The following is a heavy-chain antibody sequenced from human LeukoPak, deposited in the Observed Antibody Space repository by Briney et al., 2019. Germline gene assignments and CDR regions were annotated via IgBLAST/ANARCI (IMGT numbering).Heavy chain of an antibody. Sequence: ASVKVSCKASGYTFTSYDINWVRQATGQGLEWMGWMNPNSGNTGYAQKFQGRVTMTRNTSISTAYMELSSLRSEDTAVYYCAIRRLYYYDSSGYPDYWGQGTLVTVSS. CDR1: GYTFTSYD. J-gene: IGHJ4*02. D-gene: IGHD3-22*01. CDR2: MNPNSGNT. CDR3: AIRRLYYYDSSGYPDY. V-gene: IGHV1-8*01.